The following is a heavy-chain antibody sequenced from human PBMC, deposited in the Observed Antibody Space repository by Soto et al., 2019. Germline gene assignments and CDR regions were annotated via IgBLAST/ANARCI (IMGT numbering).Heavy chain of an antibody. CDR1: NGSISGFY. J-gene: IGHJ4*02. D-gene: IGHD1-26*01. Sequence: SETLSLTCSVSNGSISGFYWTWIRQPPGKILEWIGYIHYSGRTDYNPSLASRATMSVDTSKNQFSLNLKSITAADTAVYYCVRVGVGIGNHFDSWGRGTLVTVSS. CDR2: IHYSGRT. V-gene: IGHV4-59*12. CDR3: VRVGVGIGNHFDS.